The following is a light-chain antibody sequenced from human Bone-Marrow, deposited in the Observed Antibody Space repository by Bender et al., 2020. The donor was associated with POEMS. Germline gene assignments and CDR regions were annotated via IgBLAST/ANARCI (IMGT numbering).Light chain of an antibody. CDR1: SSDVGSYNL. CDR2: EVF. J-gene: IGLJ3*02. Sequence: QSALTQPASVSGSPGQSITISCTGTSSDVGSYNLVSWYQHHPGKAPKLMIYEVFKRPSGVSNRFSGSKSGNTASLTRSDLQPEDEADYYCCSFADTTTSWVFGGGTKLTVL. CDR3: CSFADTTTSWV. V-gene: IGLV2-23*02.